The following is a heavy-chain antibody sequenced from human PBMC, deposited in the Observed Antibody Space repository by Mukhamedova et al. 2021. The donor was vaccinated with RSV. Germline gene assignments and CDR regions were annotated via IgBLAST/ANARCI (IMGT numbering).Heavy chain of an antibody. Sequence: MGWVRQMPGKGLEWMGIIYPGDSDTRYSPSFQGQVTISADKSISTAYLQWSSLKASDTAMYYCARGPAITIFSWFGPWGQGTLVTVS. CDR3: ARGPAITIFSWFGP. V-gene: IGHV5-51*01. CDR2: IYPGDSDT. J-gene: IGHJ5*02. D-gene: IGHD3-9*01.